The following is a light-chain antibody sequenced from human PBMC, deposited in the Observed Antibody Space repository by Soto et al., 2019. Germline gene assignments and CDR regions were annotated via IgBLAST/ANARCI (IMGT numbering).Light chain of an antibody. Sequence: QSVLTQPPSVSGAPGQRVTISCTGSSSNIGAGYDVPWYQQLPGTAPKLLIYGNSNRPSGVPDRFSGSKSGTSASLAITGLQAEDEADYYCQSYDSSLSALFGGGTKVTVL. V-gene: IGLV1-40*01. CDR1: SSNIGAGYD. CDR3: QSYDSSLSAL. J-gene: IGLJ3*02. CDR2: GNS.